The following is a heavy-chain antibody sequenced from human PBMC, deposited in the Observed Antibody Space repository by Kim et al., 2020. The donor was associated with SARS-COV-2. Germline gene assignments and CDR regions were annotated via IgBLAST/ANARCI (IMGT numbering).Heavy chain of an antibody. CDR1: GFTFTDYD. D-gene: IGHD3-3*01. Sequence: GGSLRLSCVASGFTFTDYDINWIRQAPGKGLEWVSFISPTSTAIYYAESVKVRFTVSRDNAQNSVTLQMSSLRGDDTAVYYCARVQRGQRFTRIDVWGQGTSVTVS. J-gene: IGHJ6*02. CDR2: ISPTSTAI. V-gene: IGHV3-11*01. CDR3: ARVQRGQRFTRIDV.